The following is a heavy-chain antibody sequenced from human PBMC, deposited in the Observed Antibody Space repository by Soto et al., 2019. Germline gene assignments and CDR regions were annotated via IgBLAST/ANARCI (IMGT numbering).Heavy chain of an antibody. J-gene: IGHJ4*02. CDR3: ARGDYYDSSGYYSPKPFDY. Sequence: EVQLVESGGGLVQPGGSLRLSCAASGFTFSDHYMEWVRQAPGKGLEWVGRTRNKANSYTTEYAASVKGRFTISRDDSKTSLYLKMKSLKTEDTAVYYCARGDYYDSSGYYSPKPFDYWGQGTRVTVSS. V-gene: IGHV3-72*01. D-gene: IGHD3-22*01. CDR2: TRNKANSYTT. CDR1: GFTFSDHY.